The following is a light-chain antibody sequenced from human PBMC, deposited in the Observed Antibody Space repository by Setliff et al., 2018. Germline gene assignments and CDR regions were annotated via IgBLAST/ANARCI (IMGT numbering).Light chain of an antibody. Sequence: QSVLTQPASVSGSPGQSITISCTGTSSDIGGYNYVSWYQQHPGKAPKLMIHEVSNRPSGVSNRFSGSKSGNTASLTISGLQAEDEADYYCSSYASSSIPYVFGSGTKV. CDR1: SSDIGGYNY. CDR3: SSYASSSIPYV. J-gene: IGLJ1*01. V-gene: IGLV2-14*01. CDR2: EVS.